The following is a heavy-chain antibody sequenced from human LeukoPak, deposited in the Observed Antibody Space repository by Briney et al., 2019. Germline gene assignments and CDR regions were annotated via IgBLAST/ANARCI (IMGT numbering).Heavy chain of an antibody. V-gene: IGHV3-53*01. D-gene: IGHD5-12*01. J-gene: IGHJ4*02. CDR2: IYSGGST. CDR3: AKDEGYSGYDMNDY. Sequence: PGGSLRLSCAASGFTVSSNYMSWVRQAPGKGLEWVSVIYSGGSTYYADSVKGRFTISRDNSKNTLYLQMNSLRAEDTAVYYCAKDEGYSGYDMNDYWGQGTLVTVSS. CDR1: GFTVSSNY.